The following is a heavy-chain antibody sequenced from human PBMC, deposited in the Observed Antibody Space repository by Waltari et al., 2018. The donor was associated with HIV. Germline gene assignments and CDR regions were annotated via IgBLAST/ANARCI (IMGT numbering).Heavy chain of an antibody. CDR2: IYCSGST. CDR3: ARAGGYSFQYNWFDP. J-gene: IGHJ5*02. D-gene: IGHD5-18*01. V-gene: IGHV4-31*03. Sequence: QVLLQESGPGLVKPSQTLSPTCTVSVGPITSGAYYWSWIRQHPGKGLEWLGYIYCSGSTYYNPSLKSRVTISVDTSKNQFSLKLSSVTAADTAVYYCARAGGYSFQYNWFDPWGQGTLVTVSS. CDR1: VGPITSGAYY.